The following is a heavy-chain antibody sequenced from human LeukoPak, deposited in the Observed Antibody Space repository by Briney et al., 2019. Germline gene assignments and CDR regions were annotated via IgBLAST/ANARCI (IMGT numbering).Heavy chain of an antibody. Sequence: SETLSLTCTVSGGSISSGGYYWSWIRQHPGKGLEWIGYIYHSGSTYYNPSLKSRVTISVDRSKNQFSLKLSSVTAADTAVYYCAGGYSGYDRHAADFDYWGQGTLVTVSS. CDR3: AGGYSGYDRHAADFDY. V-gene: IGHV4-30-2*01. CDR2: IYHSGST. D-gene: IGHD5-12*01. J-gene: IGHJ4*02. CDR1: GGSISSGGYY.